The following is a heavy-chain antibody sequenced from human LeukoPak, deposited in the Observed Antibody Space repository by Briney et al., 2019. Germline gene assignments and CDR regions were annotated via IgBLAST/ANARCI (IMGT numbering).Heavy chain of an antibody. CDR3: ARSQGYYYDSSGYGTEY. CDR1: GGSISSYC. J-gene: IGHJ4*02. V-gene: IGHV4-59*01. D-gene: IGHD3-22*01. CDR2: IYYSGST. Sequence: PSATLSLTCTVSGGSISSYCWSSIRQPPGKGLEWIGYIYYSGSTNYNPSLKSRVTISVDTSKNQFSLKLSSVTAADTAVYYCARSQGYYYDSSGYGTEYWGQGTLVTVSS.